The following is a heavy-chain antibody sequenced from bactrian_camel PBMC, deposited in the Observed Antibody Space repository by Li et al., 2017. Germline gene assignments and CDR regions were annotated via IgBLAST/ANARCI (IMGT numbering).Heavy chain of an antibody. CDR1: GFTLSSYR. CDR3: AAESTAFFPGPCSPNEGSWLNY. V-gene: IGHV3S1*01. Sequence: HVQLVESGGGLVQPGGSLRLSCAASGFTLSSYRTYWVRQAPGKGLEWVSIINRGGTTYYADSMKGRFTISLDIRVSTLYLQMDALRPEDSAMYYCAAESTAFFPGPCSPNEGSWLNYWGRGTQVTVS. J-gene: IGHJ4*01. CDR2: INRGGTT. D-gene: IGHD2*01.